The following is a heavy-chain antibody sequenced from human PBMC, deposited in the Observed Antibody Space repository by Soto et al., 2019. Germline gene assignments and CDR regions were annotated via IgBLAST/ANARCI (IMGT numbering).Heavy chain of an antibody. CDR2: ISYDGSDK. V-gene: IGHV3-30*18. CDR3: AKVLGQGTIPDH. J-gene: IGHJ4*02. Sequence: QVQLVESGGGVVQPGRSLRLSCAASGFTFNSYGMHWVRQAPGKGLEWVALISYDGSDKYYPDSVKGRFTISRDNSKNTLYLQMNSLRPEDTAVYYCAKVLGQGTIPDHGGQGTLVTVSS. D-gene: IGHD2-21*01. CDR1: GFTFNSYG.